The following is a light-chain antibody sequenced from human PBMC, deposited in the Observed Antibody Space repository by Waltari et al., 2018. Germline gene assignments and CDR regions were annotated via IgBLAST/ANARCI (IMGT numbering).Light chain of an antibody. Sequence: DIQMTQSPSSLSASVGDRVTITCRASQSISSYLNWYQQKPGKAPKLLIYAASSLQSGVPSRFSGSGSGTEFTLTISSLQPEGFATYYCQQSYSTPRTFGQGTKVEIK. J-gene: IGKJ1*01. V-gene: IGKV1-39*01. CDR1: QSISSY. CDR3: QQSYSTPRT. CDR2: AAS.